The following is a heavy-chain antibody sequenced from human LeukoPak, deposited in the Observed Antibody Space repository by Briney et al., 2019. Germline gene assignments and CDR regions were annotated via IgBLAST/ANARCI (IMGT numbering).Heavy chain of an antibody. J-gene: IGHJ3*02. CDR3: AREPMKHLKGASDI. D-gene: IGHD3-22*01. CDR2: IKEDGSEK. CDR1: VFTFSSYW. V-gene: IGHV3-7*01. Sequence: GGSLRLSCAASVFTFSSYWMSWVRQAPGKGLEWVANIKEDGSEKKYVDSVKGRFTISRDNAKNSLYLQMNSLRAEDTAVYYCAREPMKHLKGASDIWGQGTMVTVSS.